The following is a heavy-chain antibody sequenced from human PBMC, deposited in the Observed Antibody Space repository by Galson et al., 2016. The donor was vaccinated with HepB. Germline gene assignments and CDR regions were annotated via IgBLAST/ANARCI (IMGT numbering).Heavy chain of an antibody. J-gene: IGHJ4*02. CDR1: GFTFTNYA. Sequence: SLRLSCAASGFTFTNYAMHWVRQAPGKGLEWVAVISYDGSNKYYADSVKGRFTISRDNSKNTPYLQMNSLRAEDTAVYYCARVIGRGALAGPYDYWGQGTLVTVSS. D-gene: IGHD6-19*01. CDR3: ARVIGRGALAGPYDY. V-gene: IGHV3-30-3*01. CDR2: ISYDGSNK.